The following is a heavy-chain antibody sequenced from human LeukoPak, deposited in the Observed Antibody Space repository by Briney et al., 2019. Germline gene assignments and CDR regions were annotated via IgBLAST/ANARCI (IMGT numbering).Heavy chain of an antibody. Sequence: GGSLRLSCAASGFTFSRYWMSWVRQAPGKGLEWVANIKQDGSEKYYVDSVKGRFTISRDNAKNSLYLQMNSLRAEDTAVYYCARDTAMESDAFDIWGQGTMVTVSS. V-gene: IGHV3-7*01. CDR1: GFTFSRYW. CDR2: IKQDGSEK. J-gene: IGHJ3*02. CDR3: ARDTAMESDAFDI. D-gene: IGHD5-18*01.